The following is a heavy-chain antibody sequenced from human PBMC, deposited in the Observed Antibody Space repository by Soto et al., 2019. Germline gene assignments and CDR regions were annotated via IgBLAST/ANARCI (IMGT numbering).Heavy chain of an antibody. CDR3: ARARRVWFGGLHYYMDV. Sequence: GGSLRLSCAASGFTFSSYGMHWVRQAPGKGPEWVAVIWYDGSNKYYADSVKGRFTISRDNSKNTLYLQMNSLRAEDTAVYYCARARRVWFGGLHYYMDVWGKGTTVTVSS. J-gene: IGHJ6*03. CDR1: GFTFSSYG. D-gene: IGHD3-10*01. CDR2: IWYDGSNK. V-gene: IGHV3-33*01.